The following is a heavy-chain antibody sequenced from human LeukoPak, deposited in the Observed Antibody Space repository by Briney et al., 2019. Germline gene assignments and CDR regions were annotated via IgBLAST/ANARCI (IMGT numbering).Heavy chain of an antibody. CDR1: GGTFSSYG. CDR3: ARGSPGIAAAGTYGY. CDR2: IIPIFGTA. D-gene: IGHD6-13*01. Sequence: ASVKVSCKASGGTFSSYGISWVRQAPGQGLEGMGGIIPIFGTANYAEKFHGRVTITADESTSTAYMELSSLRSEDTAVYYCARGSPGIAAAGTYGYWGQGTLVTVSS. J-gene: IGHJ4*02. V-gene: IGHV1-69*13.